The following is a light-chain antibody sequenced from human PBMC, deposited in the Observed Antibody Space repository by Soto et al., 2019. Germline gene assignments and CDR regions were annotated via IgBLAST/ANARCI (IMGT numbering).Light chain of an antibody. Sequence: QSAVTQPPSASGTPGQRLTISCSGSRSNIGDNYVIWYQQLPGTAPKLLMFNNDKRPSGVPERFSGSKSGTSASLAISGLRSEDEADYYCSVWDDTLKGWMFGGGTKLTVL. J-gene: IGLJ3*02. CDR1: RSNIGDNY. CDR2: NND. CDR3: SVWDDTLKGWM. V-gene: IGLV1-47*02.